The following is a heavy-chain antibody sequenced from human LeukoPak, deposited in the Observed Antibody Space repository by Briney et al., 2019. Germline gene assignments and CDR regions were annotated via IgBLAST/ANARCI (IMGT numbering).Heavy chain of an antibody. V-gene: IGHV3-64D*06. CDR2: INSNGDNT. Sequence: GGSLRLSCSASGFTFSTYVMHWVRQAPGKGLEYVSAINSNGDNTYYADSVKGRFTISRDNSKNTLYLQMSSLRADDTAVYYCVRGTGYWGQGTLVTVSS. J-gene: IGHJ4*02. CDR1: GFTFSTYV. CDR3: VRGTGY.